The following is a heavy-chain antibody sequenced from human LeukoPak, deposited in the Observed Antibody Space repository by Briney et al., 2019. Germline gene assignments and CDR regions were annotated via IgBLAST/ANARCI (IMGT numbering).Heavy chain of an antibody. Sequence: GGSLRLSCAASGFTFSSYSMNWVRQAPGKGLEWVGFIRSKTYGGTTEYAASVKGRFTISRDDSISIAYLHMNSLKTEDTAVYSCSREGVDGENLGWGQGTLVTVSS. J-gene: IGHJ4*02. V-gene: IGHV3-49*04. CDR2: IRSKTYGGTT. CDR3: SREGVDGENLG. CDR1: GFTFSSYS. D-gene: IGHD2-15*01.